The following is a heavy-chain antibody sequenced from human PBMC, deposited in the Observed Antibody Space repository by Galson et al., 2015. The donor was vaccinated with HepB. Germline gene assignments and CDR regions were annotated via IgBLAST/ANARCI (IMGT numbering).Heavy chain of an antibody. V-gene: IGHV1-18*01. CDR3: ARDVDHRFDH. CDR2: ISTNSGDT. J-gene: IGHJ4*02. Sequence: SVKVSCKASGYIFTSKGISWVRQAPGQGLEWMGWISTNSGDTNYAQKFRGRVTMTTDTSTSTAYMELRSLRSDDTAVYYCARDVDHRFDHWGQGTLVTVSS. CDR1: GYIFTSKG.